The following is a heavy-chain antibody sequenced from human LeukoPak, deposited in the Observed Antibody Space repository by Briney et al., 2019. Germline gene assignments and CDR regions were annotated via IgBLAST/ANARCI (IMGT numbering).Heavy chain of an antibody. V-gene: IGHV3-15*01. CDR1: GFSFSNAW. J-gene: IGHJ4*02. Sequence: PGGSLQLSCAASGFSFSNAWMYWVRQAPGKGLECVGRIKSKSDGGTTDSAAPVKGRFIISRDDSKNTLFLQMNSLKTEDIAVYYCTTDGAGRLGRGSPPYYFDYWGQGSLVTVSP. D-gene: IGHD4/OR15-4a*01. CDR2: IKSKSDGGTT. CDR3: TTDGAGRLGRGSPPYYFDY.